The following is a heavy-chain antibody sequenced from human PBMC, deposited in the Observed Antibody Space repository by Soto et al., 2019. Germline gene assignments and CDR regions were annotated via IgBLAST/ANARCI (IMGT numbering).Heavy chain of an antibody. V-gene: IGHV1-58*01. D-gene: IGHD4-4*01. Sequence: QMQLVQSGPEVKKPGTSVKVSCKASGFTFTSSAVQWVRQARGQRLEWIGWIVVGSGNTKYAQKFQERVTITRDMSTSKAYMEQSSRRAVDTAVYYCAADDAVVAHDYSLGWGQGTLVTVSS. CDR3: AADDAVVAHDYSLG. J-gene: IGHJ4*02. CDR2: IVVGSGNT. CDR1: GFTFTSSA.